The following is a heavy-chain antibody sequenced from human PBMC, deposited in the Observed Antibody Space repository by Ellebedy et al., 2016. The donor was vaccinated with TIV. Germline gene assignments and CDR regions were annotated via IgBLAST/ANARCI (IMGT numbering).Heavy chain of an antibody. Sequence: SETLSLXXSVSGDSISSSYWSWIRQPPGKRLEWIALIHDSGSTNSNPSLKSRVSISIDTSKTQISLRLSSVTTADTAVYYCARGWGSYRNDAFDIWGQGTMVTVSS. CDR2: IHDSGST. J-gene: IGHJ3*02. D-gene: IGHD3-16*02. CDR1: GDSISSSY. V-gene: IGHV4-59*01. CDR3: ARGWGSYRNDAFDI.